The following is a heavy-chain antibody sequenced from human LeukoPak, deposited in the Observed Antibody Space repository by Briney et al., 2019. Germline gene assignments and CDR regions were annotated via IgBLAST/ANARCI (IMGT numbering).Heavy chain of an antibody. J-gene: IGHJ3*02. V-gene: IGHV4-59*12. Sequence: GSLRLSCAASGFTFSTFAMIWICQPPGKGLEWIGNIFYSGSTYYSPSLKSRVTISLDTSRNQFSLKLNSVTAADTAVYYCAKSNGYGLVDIWGQGTMVTVSS. CDR2: IFYSGST. CDR3: AKSNGYGLVDI. CDR1: GFTFSTFAM. D-gene: IGHD3-10*01.